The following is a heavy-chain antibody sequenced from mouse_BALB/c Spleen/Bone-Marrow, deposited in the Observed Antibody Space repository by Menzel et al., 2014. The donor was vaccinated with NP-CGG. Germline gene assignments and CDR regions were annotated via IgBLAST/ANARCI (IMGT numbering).Heavy chain of an antibody. Sequence: EVQRVEPGGGLVQPGGSLKLSCAASGFDFSRYWMSWVRQAPGKGLEWIGEINPDSSTINYTPSLKDKFIISRDNAKNTLYLQMSKVRSEDTALYYCARLGNYGWFAYWGQGTLVTVSA. D-gene: IGHD2-1*01. CDR1: GFDFSRYW. CDR3: ARLGNYGWFAY. CDR2: INPDSSTI. J-gene: IGHJ3*01. V-gene: IGHV4-1*02.